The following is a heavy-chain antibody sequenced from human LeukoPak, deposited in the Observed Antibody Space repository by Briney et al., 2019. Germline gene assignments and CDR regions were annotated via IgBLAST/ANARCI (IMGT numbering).Heavy chain of an antibody. V-gene: IGHV4-59*01. CDR1: GGSISSYY. CDR3: ARSPAGLGAFDI. J-gene: IGHJ3*02. CDR2: IYYSGST. Sequence: SETLSLTSTVSGGSISSYYWSWIRQPPGKGLEWIGYIYYSGSTNYNPSLKSRVTISVDTSKNQFSLKLSSVTAADTAVYYCARSPAGLGAFDIWGQGTMVTVSS. D-gene: IGHD6-13*01.